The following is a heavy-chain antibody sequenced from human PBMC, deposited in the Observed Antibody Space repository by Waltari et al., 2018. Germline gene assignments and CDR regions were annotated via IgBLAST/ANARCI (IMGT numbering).Heavy chain of an antibody. J-gene: IGHJ6*02. CDR1: GFTFSSYE. CDR2: ISSSGSTI. D-gene: IGHD3-3*01. V-gene: IGHV3-48*03. Sequence: EVQLVESGGGLVQPGGSLRLSCAASGFTFSSYEMNWVRQAPGKGLEWVSYISSSGSTIYDADSVKGRFTISGDNAKNSLYLQMNSRRAEDTAVYYCARGSRRGLEWLLSDGMDVWGQGTTVTVSS. CDR3: ARGSRRGLEWLLSDGMDV.